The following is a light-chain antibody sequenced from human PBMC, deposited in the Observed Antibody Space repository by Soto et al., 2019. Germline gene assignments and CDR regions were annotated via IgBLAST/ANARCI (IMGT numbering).Light chain of an antibody. CDR2: DAS. CDR3: QQRSNWPLT. J-gene: IGKJ4*01. V-gene: IGKV3-11*01. CDR1: QSVSSF. Sequence: EIVLTQSPGTLSLSPGERATLSCRASQSVSSFLAWYQQKPGQAPRLLIYDASNRATDIPTRFSGSGSGTDFTLTISSLEPEDFAVYYCQQRSNWPLTFGGGNKVEIK.